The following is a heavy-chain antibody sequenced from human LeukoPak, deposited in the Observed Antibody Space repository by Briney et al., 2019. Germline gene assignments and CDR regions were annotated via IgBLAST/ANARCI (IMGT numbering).Heavy chain of an antibody. D-gene: IGHD3-3*01. CDR1: GFTVITNY. V-gene: IGHV3-53*01. CDR3: ARGQSSLRFLEWISGDAFDI. J-gene: IGHJ3*02. CDR2: IYSGGST. Sequence: GGSLRLSCAASGFTVITNYMSWVRQAPGKGLEWVSVIYSGGSTYYADSVKGRFTISRDNSKNTLYLQMNSLRAEDTAVYYCARGQSSLRFLEWISGDAFDIWGQGTMVTVSS.